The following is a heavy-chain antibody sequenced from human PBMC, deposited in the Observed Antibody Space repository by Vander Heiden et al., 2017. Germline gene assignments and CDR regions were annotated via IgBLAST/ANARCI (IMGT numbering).Heavy chain of an antibody. V-gene: IGHV3-13*01. CDR3: ARKMGIAAAGTFDY. CDR1: GFALSSYN. D-gene: IGHD6-13*01. CDR2: IHATGDT. Sequence: EVQLVESGGGLVRPGGSLRLPCAASGFALSSYNMHWVRQTTEKRLEWVSSIHATGDTFYSGSVQGRFTISRENADNSLYLQMNSLTVGDTAVYYCARKMGIAAAGTFDYWGQGTPVTVSS. J-gene: IGHJ4*02.